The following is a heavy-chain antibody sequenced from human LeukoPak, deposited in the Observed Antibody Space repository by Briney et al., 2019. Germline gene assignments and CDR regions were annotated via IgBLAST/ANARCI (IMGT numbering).Heavy chain of an antibody. CDR2: INPNSGDT. J-gene: IGHJ3*02. CDR1: GYTFTGYY. V-gene: IGHV1-2*06. D-gene: IGHD2-2*01. CDR3: ARDPQGYCSSTSCYRYAFDI. Sequence: ASVKVSCKASGYTFTGYYMHWVRQAPGQGREWMGRINPNSGDTNYAQKFQGRVTMTRDTSISTAYMELSRLRSDDTAVYYCARDPQGYCSSTSCYRYAFDIWGQGTMVTVSS.